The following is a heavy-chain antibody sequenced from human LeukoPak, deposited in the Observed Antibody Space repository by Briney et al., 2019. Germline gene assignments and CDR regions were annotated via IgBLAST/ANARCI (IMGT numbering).Heavy chain of an antibody. Sequence: GGSLRLSCAASGFIFRNYGMNWVRQAPGKGLEWLSGISPRGGGTYYADSVKGRFTISRDDSKNTLSLQMNSLRAEDTAVYYCAKSGLNRFDYWGQGTLVTVSS. CDR2: ISPRGGGT. V-gene: IGHV3-23*01. CDR3: AKSGLNRFDY. D-gene: IGHD2-15*01. CDR1: GFIFRNYG. J-gene: IGHJ4*02.